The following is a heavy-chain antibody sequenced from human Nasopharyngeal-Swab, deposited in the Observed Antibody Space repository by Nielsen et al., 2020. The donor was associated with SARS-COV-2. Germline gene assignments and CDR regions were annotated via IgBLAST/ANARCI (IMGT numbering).Heavy chain of an antibody. V-gene: IGHV3-74*01. CDR3: TSDPGDDKRDWYFDV. J-gene: IGHJ2*01. CDR2: ICGDVRRP. Sequence: GESLKISCAASGFTVSSHSMHWVRQGLGKGLEWVSRICGDVRRPGYADSVKGRFTISRDNAKNTLYLQMNSLTGEDAAVYFCTSDPGDDKRDWYFDVWGRGTLVTVSS. CDR1: GFTVSSHS. D-gene: IGHD3-16*01.